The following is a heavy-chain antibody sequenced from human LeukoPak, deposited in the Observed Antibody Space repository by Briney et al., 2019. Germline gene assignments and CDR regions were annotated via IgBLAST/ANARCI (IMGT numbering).Heavy chain of an antibody. Sequence: PGGSLRLSCAASGFTFSSYWMHWVRQGPGKGLVWVSRINSDGSSTNYADPVRGRFTISRDSAENTLYLQMNSLRVEDTAVYYCARRVVVAAAPYYFDYWGQGTLVTVSS. J-gene: IGHJ4*02. CDR3: ARRVVVAAAPYYFDY. CDR2: INSDGSST. V-gene: IGHV3-74*01. CDR1: GFTFSSYW. D-gene: IGHD2-2*01.